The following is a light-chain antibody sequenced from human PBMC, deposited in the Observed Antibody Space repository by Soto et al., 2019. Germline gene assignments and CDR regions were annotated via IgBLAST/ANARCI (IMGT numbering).Light chain of an antibody. CDR3: QHRGR. CDR2: DES. J-gene: IGKJ1*01. V-gene: IGKV3-11*01. CDR1: QNINNF. Sequence: VLTQSPATLSLSPGDRATLSCRAGQNINNFIAWYQHKPGQAPRLLIYDESNRATGIPGRFSGSGSGTDFTLNITSLESEDFVVYYCQHRGRFGQGTKVDIK.